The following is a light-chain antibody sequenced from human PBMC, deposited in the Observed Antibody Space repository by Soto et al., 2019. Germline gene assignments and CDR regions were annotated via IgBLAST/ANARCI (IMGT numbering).Light chain of an antibody. V-gene: IGLV2-14*01. Sequence: QSVLTQPASVSGSPGQSITISCSGSSSDIGEYKYVSWYQQHPGKAPKLMIYDVTNRPSGVSDRFSGSKSGSTASLTISGLQAEDEADYYCCSYAGSYTSLYVFGTGTKVTVL. CDR3: CSYAGSYTSLYV. J-gene: IGLJ1*01. CDR2: DVT. CDR1: SSDIGEYKY.